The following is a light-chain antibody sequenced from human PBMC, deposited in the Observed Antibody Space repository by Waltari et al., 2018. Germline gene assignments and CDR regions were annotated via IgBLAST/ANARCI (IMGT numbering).Light chain of an antibody. CDR3: QQVNNYPLT. J-gene: IGKJ4*01. V-gene: IGKV1-9*01. CDR1: QGIRSY. Sequence: IQLTQSPSSLSASVGDRVTITCRASQGIRSYLAWYQQKPEKAPKLLIYAASTLQSGVPSRFSGSGSGTDFTLTISSLQPEDFATYYCQQVNNYPLTFGGGTKVEIK. CDR2: AAS.